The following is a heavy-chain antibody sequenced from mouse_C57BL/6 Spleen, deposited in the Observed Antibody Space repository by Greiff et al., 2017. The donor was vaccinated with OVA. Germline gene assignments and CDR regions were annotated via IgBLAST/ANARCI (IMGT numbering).Heavy chain of an antibody. Sequence: QVQLQQPGAELVKPGASVKMSCKASGYTFTSYWITWVKQRPGQGLEWIGDIYPGSGSTNYNEKFKSKATLTVDTSSSTAYMQLSSLTSEDSAVYYCAREGVTTRYFDYWGQSTTLTVSS. CDR2: IYPGSGST. CDR3: AREGVTTRYFDY. V-gene: IGHV1-55*01. J-gene: IGHJ2*01. CDR1: GYTFTSYW. D-gene: IGHD2-1*01.